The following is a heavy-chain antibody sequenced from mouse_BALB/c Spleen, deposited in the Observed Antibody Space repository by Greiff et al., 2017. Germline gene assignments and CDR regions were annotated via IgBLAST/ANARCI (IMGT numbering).Heavy chain of an antibody. Sequence: EVQLQESGGGLVQPGGSRKLSCAASGFTFSSFGMHWVRQAPEKGLEWVAYISSGSSTIYYADTVKGRFTISRDNPKNTLFLQMTSLRSEDTAMYYCARSCGNYGDWYFDVWGAGTTVTVSS. J-gene: IGHJ1*01. V-gene: IGHV5-17*02. CDR2: ISSGSSTI. CDR1: GFTFSSFG. CDR3: ARSCGNYGDWYFDV. D-gene: IGHD2-1*01.